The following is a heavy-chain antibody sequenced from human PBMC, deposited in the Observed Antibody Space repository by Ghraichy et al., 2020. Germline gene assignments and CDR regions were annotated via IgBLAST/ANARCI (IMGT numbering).Heavy chain of an antibody. CDR2: IIPILGIA. CDR3: ARKSYYYYYGMDV. Sequence: SVKVSCKASGGTFSSYAISWVRQAPGQGLEWMGRIIPILGIANYAQKFQGRVTITADKSTSTAYMELSSLRSEDTAVYYCARKSYYYYYGMDVWGQGTTVTVSS. V-gene: IGHV1-69*04. J-gene: IGHJ6*02. CDR1: GGTFSSYA.